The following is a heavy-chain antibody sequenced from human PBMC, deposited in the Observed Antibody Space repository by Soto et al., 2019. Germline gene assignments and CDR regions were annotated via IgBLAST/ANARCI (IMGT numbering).Heavy chain of an antibody. CDR2: RYYSGNT. V-gene: IGHV4-30-4*01. Sequence: HVQLQESGPGPVTPSQTLSLSCTVSGVSITSGSYYWTWVRQSPGKGLEWIGYRYYSGNTYYNPSLNSRATISVVASKNQFFLKLTSVTAADTAVYYCARGGYDTSGQTFIGWGPDCWGQGTLVTVSS. D-gene: IGHD3-22*01. CDR3: ARGGYDTSGQTFIGWGPDC. J-gene: IGHJ4*02. CDR1: GVSITSGSYY.